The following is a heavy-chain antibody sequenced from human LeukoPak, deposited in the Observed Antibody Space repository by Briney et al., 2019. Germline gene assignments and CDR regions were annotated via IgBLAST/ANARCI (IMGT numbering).Heavy chain of an antibody. CDR1: GYTFTSYD. J-gene: IGHJ5*02. V-gene: IGHV1-8*01. D-gene: IGHD1-26*01. Sequence: ASVKVSCKASGYTFTSYDINWVRQATGQGLEWMGWMNPNSGNTGYAQKFQGRVTMTRNTSISTAYIEMSSLRSEDTAVYYCERHAKLIGFDPWGQGTLVTVSS. CDR2: MNPNSGNT. CDR3: ERHAKLIGFDP.